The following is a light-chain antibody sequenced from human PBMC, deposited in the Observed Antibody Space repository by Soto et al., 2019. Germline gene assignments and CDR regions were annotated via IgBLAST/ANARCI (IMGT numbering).Light chain of an antibody. CDR1: SSDIGRYNY. V-gene: IGLV2-14*03. CDR2: EVS. CDR3: GSYTSATTWV. J-gene: IGLJ3*02. Sequence: QSALTQPACVSGSPGQSITISCTGSSSDIGRYNYVSWYQQLPGKAPKLIIYEVSNRPSGVSDRFSGSKSGNTAFLSISGLQTEDEADNYCGSYTSATTWVFGGGTKLTVL.